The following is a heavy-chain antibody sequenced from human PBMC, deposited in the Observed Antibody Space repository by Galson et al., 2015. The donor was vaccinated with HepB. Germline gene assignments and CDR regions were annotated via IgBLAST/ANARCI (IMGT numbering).Heavy chain of an antibody. D-gene: IGHD6-13*01. V-gene: IGHV3-23*01. CDR3: AKGGLTTAGLDP. CDR1: GFTFSSYA. CDR2: ISGSGDTT. Sequence: SLRLSCAASGFTFSSYAMSWVRQAPGKGLEWVSAISGSGDTTLYADPVKGRFTISRDNSKSTLYLQMNSLRAEDTAVYYCAKGGLTTAGLDPWGQGTLVTVSS. J-gene: IGHJ5*02.